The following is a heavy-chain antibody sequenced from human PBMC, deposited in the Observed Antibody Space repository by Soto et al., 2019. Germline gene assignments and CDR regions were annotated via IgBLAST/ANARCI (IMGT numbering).Heavy chain of an antibody. V-gene: IGHV3-23*01. D-gene: IGHD3-10*01. CDR3: ARYYYGSGSYLPSYYGMDV. Sequence: PGGSLRLSCAASGFTFSSYAMSWVRQAPGKGLVWVSAISGSGGSTYYADSVKGRFTISRDNSKNTLYLQMNSLRAEDTAVYYCARYYYGSGSYLPSYYGMDVWGQVTTVTVSS. J-gene: IGHJ6*02. CDR2: ISGSGGST. CDR1: GFTFSSYA.